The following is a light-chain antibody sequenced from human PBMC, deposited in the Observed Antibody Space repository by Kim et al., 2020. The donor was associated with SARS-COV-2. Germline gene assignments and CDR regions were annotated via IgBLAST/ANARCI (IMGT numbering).Light chain of an antibody. CDR1: NIGSKS. Sequence: SYELTQPPSVSVAPGKTARITCGGNNIGSKSVHWYQQKPGQAPVLVIYYDSDRPSGIPERFSGSNSGNTATLTISRVEAGDEADYYCQVWDSSSDLRVFGGVTQLTVL. J-gene: IGLJ3*02. V-gene: IGLV3-21*04. CDR2: YDS. CDR3: QVWDSSSDLRV.